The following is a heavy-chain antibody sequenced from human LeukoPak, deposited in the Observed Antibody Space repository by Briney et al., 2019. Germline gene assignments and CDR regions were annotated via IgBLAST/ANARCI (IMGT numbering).Heavy chain of an antibody. CDR3: AGEVGDFLNDYYYYYMDV. CDR1: GGSIRGYY. J-gene: IGHJ6*03. Sequence: SETLSLTCIVSGGSIRGYYWSWIRQPAGKGLEWIGRLQTSGSTTFNPSLRSRVTMSVDTSKNQVSLKLSSVTAADTAVYYCAGEVGDFLNDYYYYYMDVWGRGTTVIVSS. V-gene: IGHV4-4*07. D-gene: IGHD3-9*01. CDR2: LQTSGST.